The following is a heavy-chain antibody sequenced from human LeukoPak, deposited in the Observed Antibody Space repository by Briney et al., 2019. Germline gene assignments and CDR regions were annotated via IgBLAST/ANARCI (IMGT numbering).Heavy chain of an antibody. J-gene: IGHJ4*02. CDR2: NRGNA. CDR1: GGSISSSSYY. V-gene: IGHV4-39*07. Sequence: PSETLSLTCTVSGGSISSSSYYWAWIRQPPGQGLEWIGSNRGNAYYNPSLKSRVTISVDTSKNQFSLSLSSVTAADTAVYYCAREEDRSGDWGQGTLVTVTS. CDR3: AREEDRSGD. D-gene: IGHD3-22*01.